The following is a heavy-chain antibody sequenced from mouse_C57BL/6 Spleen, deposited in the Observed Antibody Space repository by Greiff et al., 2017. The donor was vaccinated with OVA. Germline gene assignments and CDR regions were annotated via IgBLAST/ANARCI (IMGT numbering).Heavy chain of an antibody. D-gene: IGHD2-10*01. CDR2: INPSTGGT. CDR3: ARNRRAYPYYFDY. CDR1: GYSFTGYY. V-gene: IGHV1-42*01. Sequence: VQLKQSGPELVKPGASVKISCKASGYSFTGYYMNWVKQSPEKSLEWIGEINPSTGGTTYNQKFKAKATLTVDKSSSTAYMQLKSLTSEDSAVYYCARNRRAYPYYFDYWGQGTTLTVSS. J-gene: IGHJ2*01.